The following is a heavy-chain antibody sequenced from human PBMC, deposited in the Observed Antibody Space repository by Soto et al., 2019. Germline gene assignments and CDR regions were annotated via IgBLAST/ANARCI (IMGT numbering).Heavy chain of an antibody. J-gene: IGHJ4*02. CDR1: GGSISSSSYY. CDR3: ARSKDYYGSGSYYIFDY. V-gene: IGHV4-39*01. D-gene: IGHD3-10*01. Sequence: SETLSLTCTVSGGSISSSSYYWGWIRQPPGKGLEWIGSIYYSGSTYYNPSLKSRVTISVDTSKNQFSLKLSSVTAADTAVYYCARSKDYYGSGSYYIFDYWGQGTLVTVSS. CDR2: IYYSGST.